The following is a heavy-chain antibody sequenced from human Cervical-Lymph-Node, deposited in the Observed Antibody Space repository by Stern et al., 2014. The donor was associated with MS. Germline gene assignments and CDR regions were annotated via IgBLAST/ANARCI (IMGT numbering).Heavy chain of an antibody. CDR3: VRDQGGIAGA. CDR2: ISPLFGTT. D-gene: IGHD6-13*01. V-gene: IGHV1-69*01. Sequence: QVQLVQSGAAVKKPGSSMKVSCKASGDTFSSIEISWVRQAPGQGLEWLGGISPLFGTTNYAQRVQGRVTITADVSPSTVHMELSSLRSEDTAVYYCVRDQGGIAGAWGQGTLVIVSS. CDR1: GDTFSSIE. J-gene: IGHJ5*02.